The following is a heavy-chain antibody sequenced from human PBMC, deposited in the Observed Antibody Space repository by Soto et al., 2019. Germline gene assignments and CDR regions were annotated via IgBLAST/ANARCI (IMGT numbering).Heavy chain of an antibody. D-gene: IGHD2-15*01. CDR2: IYYSGST. V-gene: IGHV4-39*01. CDR3: ARGYCSGGSCYVNWFDP. Sequence: SETLSLTCTVSGGSISSSSYYWGWIRQPPGKGLEWIGSIYYSGSTYYNPSLKSRVTISVDTSKNQFSLKLSSVTAADTAVYYCARGYCSGGSCYVNWFDPWGQGTLVTVSS. J-gene: IGHJ5*02. CDR1: GGSISSSSYY.